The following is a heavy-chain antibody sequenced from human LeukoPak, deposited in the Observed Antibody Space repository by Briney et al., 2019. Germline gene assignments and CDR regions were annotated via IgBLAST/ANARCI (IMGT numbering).Heavy chain of an antibody. D-gene: IGHD5/OR15-5a*01. V-gene: IGHV4-59*01. CDR1: GGSMSSYY. J-gene: IGHJ6*04. CDR3: ARVSGRTYYYGMDV. CDR2: IYYSGCT. Sequence: SETMSLTSPVCGGSMSSYYWGWIRQLPWRGVDCVGYIYYSGCTNYNPSLKSRVTISVDTSKNQFSLKLSSVTAADTAVYYCARVSGRTYYYGMDVWGKGTTVTVSS.